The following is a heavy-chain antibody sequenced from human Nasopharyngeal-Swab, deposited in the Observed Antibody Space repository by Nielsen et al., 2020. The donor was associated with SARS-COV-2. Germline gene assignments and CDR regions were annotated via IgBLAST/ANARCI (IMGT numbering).Heavy chain of an antibody. CDR1: GFSFGCYA. J-gene: IGHJ6*02. Sequence: ESLTISCAASGFSFGCYAMNWVRQAPGKGLEWVAIIYSGGSSTYFADSVNGRFTISRDDSSKTLYLQMSSLRAEDTAVYYFSKSIDPMGYGLDVWGLGTTVTVSS. CDR2: IYSGGSST. D-gene: IGHD3-10*01. CDR3: SKSIDPMGYGLDV. V-gene: IGHV3-23*03.